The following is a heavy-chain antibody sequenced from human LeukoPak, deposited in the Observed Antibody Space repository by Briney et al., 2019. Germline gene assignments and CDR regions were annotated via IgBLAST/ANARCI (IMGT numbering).Heavy chain of an antibody. D-gene: IGHD1-26*01. CDR2: INAGNGNT. J-gene: IGHJ4*02. Sequence: ASVKVSCKASGYTFTSYAMHWVRQAPGQRLEWMGWINAGNGNTKCSQKFQGRVTITRDTSASTAYMELSSLRSEDTAVYYCESFGRLGATTDYWGQGTLVTVSS. V-gene: IGHV1-3*01. CDR3: ESFGRLGATTDY. CDR1: GYTFTSYA.